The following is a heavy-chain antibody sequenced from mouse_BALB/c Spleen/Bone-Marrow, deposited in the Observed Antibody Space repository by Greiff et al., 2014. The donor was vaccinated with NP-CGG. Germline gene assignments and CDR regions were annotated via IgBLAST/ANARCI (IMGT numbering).Heavy chain of an antibody. CDR1: GFNIKDTY. CDR2: IDPANGNT. Sequence: EVMLVESGAEVVKPGASVKLSCTASGFNIKDTYMHWVKQRPEQGLEWIGRIDPANGNTKYDPKFQGKTTITADTSSNTAYLQLSSLTPEDTAVYYCARYDYGVYLDYWGQGTTLTVSS. D-gene: IGHD2-4*01. CDR3: ARYDYGVYLDY. V-gene: IGHV14-3*02. J-gene: IGHJ2*01.